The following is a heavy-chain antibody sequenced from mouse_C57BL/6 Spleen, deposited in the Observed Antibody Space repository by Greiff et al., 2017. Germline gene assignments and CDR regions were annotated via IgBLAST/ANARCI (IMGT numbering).Heavy chain of an antibody. J-gene: IGHJ2*01. CDR1: GYSFTSYY. D-gene: IGHD2-4*01. CDR3: LNYYDYDGVAY. Sequence: VQLQESGAELVKPGASVKMSCKASGYSFTSYYIHWVKQRPGQGLEWIGWIYPGSGNTKYNEKFKGKATLTADKSSSTAYMQLSSLTSEDSAVYYCLNYYDYDGVAYWGQGTTLTVSS. CDR2: IYPGSGNT. V-gene: IGHV1-66*01.